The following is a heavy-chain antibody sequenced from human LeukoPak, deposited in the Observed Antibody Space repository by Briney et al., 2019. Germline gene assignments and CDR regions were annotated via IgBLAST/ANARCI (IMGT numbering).Heavy chain of an antibody. CDR1: GFTFSSYE. CDR2: ISSSGSTI. CDR3: ARALSTYQLGEYSYYYGMDV. D-gene: IGHD2-2*01. Sequence: GGSLRLSCAAPGFTFSSYEMNWVRQAPGKGLQWVSYISSSGSTIYYADSVKGRFTISGDNAKNSLYLQMKSLRAEDTAVYYCARALSTYQLGEYSYYYGMDVWGQGTTVTVSS. V-gene: IGHV3-48*03. J-gene: IGHJ6*02.